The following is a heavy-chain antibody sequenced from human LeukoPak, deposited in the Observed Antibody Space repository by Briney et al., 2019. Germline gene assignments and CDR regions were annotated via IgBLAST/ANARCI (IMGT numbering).Heavy chain of an antibody. CDR2: ISGSGGST. D-gene: IGHD1-26*01. CDR3: AKDRQWVLRRGDAFDI. CDR1: GFTFSSYA. J-gene: IGHJ3*02. V-gene: IGHV3-23*01. Sequence: GGSLRLSCAASGFTFSSYAMSWVRQAPGKGLEWVSAISGSGGSTYYADSVKGRFTISRDNSKNTLYLQMNSLRAEDTAVYYCAKDRQWVLRRGDAFDIWGQGTMVTVSS.